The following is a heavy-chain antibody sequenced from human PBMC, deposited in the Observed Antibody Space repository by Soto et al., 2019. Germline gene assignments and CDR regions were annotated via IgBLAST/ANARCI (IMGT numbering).Heavy chain of an antibody. CDR2: ISSSSSYI. CDR3: ARLSYSNYNYYYYYMDV. D-gene: IGHD4-4*01. V-gene: IGHV3-21*01. CDR1: GFTFSSYS. J-gene: IGHJ6*03. Sequence: GGSLRLSCAASGFTFSSYSMNWVRQAPGKGLEWVSSISSSSSYIYYAESVKGRFTISRDNAKNSLYLQMNSLRAEDTAVYYCARLSYSNYNYYYYYMDVWGKGTTVTVSS.